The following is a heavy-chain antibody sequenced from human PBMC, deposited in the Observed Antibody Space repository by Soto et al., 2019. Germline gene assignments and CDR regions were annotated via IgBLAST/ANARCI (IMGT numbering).Heavy chain of an antibody. D-gene: IGHD3-16*01. J-gene: IGHJ6*02. Sequence: QVQLVQSGDEVKKPGASVKVSCKASGYIFVNYSIAWVRQAPGQGLEWMGWISPYTGNTHSASKVQGRLTMTTDTSTSTAYMDLGSLTCDDTAVYYCVMVDNYVTPTPQDVWGQGTTVTVSS. CDR3: VMVDNYVTPTPQDV. CDR2: ISPYTGNT. V-gene: IGHV1-18*01. CDR1: GYIFVNYS.